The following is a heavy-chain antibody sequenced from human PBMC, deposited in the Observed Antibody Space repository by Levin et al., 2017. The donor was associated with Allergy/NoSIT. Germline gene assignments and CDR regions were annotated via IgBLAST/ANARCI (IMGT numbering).Heavy chain of an antibody. J-gene: IGHJ4*02. Sequence: SETLSLTCTVSGGSVNSYYWNWIRQPPGRGLEWIGYIYYSGSTNYNPSLKSRVTISVDTSKNQFSLKLSSVTAADTAVYYCARGGGVGATTGNFDYWGQGTLVTVSS. CDR2: IYYSGST. V-gene: IGHV4-59*02. CDR1: GGSVNSYY. CDR3: ARGGGVGATTGNFDY. D-gene: IGHD1-26*01.